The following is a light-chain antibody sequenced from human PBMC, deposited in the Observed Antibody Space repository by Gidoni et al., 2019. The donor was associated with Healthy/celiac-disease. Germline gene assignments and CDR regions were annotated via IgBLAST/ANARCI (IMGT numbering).Light chain of an antibody. J-gene: IGLJ3*02. CDR3: QSYDSSNQGV. CDR1: SGSIASNY. V-gene: IGLV6-57*02. CDR2: EDN. Sequence: NFMLTQPHSVSESPGKTVTISCTGSSGSIASNYVQWYCQRPGSAPTTVIYEDNQRPSGVPDRFSGSIDSSSNSASLTISGLKTEDEADYYCQSYDSSNQGVFGGGTKLTVL.